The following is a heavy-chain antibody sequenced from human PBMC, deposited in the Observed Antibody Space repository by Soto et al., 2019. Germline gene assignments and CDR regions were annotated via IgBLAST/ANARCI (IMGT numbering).Heavy chain of an antibody. CDR1: GITVSSYY. D-gene: IGHD3-22*01. CDR3: ARIPYDNSGTIFDY. V-gene: IGHV3-53*01. Sequence: GGSLRLSCAVSGITVSSYYMSWVRQAAGKGLEWVSVIYAGTITYYADSVKGRFTIYRDNSKNTLNLEMNSLRVEDTAVYYCARIPYDNSGTIFDYWGQGSLVTVSS. J-gene: IGHJ4*02. CDR2: IYAGTIT.